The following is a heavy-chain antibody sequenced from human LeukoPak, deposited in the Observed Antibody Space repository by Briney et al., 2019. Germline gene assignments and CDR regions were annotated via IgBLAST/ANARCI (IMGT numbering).Heavy chain of an antibody. CDR1: GYTFTGYY. CDR3: ARDSITIFGVVIDCFDY. J-gene: IGHJ4*02. CDR2: INPNSGGT. V-gene: IGHV1-2*06. D-gene: IGHD3-3*01. Sequence: ASVRVSCKASGYTFTGYYMHWVRQAPGQGLEWMGRINPNSGGTNYAQKFQGRVTMTRDTSISTAYMELSRLRSDDTAVYYCARDSITIFGVVIDCFDYWGQGTLVTVSS.